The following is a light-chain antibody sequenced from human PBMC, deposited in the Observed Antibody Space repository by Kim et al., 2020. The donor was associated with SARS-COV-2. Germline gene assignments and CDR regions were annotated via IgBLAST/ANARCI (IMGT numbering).Light chain of an antibody. Sequence: ETVMTQSPATLSVSPGERANLSCRASQSVSTNVAWYQQKPGQTPRLLIYCASTTATGIPARFSGSGSGTEFTLTISSLQSEDFAVYYCQQYNKWPGTFGQGTKVDIK. CDR2: CAS. V-gene: IGKV3-15*01. J-gene: IGKJ1*01. CDR3: QQYNKWPGT. CDR1: QSVSTN.